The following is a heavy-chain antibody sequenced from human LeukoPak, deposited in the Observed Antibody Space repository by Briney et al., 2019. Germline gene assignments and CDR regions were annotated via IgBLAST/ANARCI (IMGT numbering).Heavy chain of an antibody. CDR1: GGSISSSSYY. J-gene: IGHJ3*02. V-gene: IGHV4-39*07. CDR2: IYYSGST. D-gene: IGHD6-6*01. CDR3: ARRWSGPYSSSWGAFDI. Sequence: PSETLSLTCTVSGGSISSSSYYWGWIRQPPGKGLEWIGSIYYSGSTYYNPSLKSRVTISVDTSKNQFSLKLSSVTASDTAMYYCARRWSGPYSSSWGAFDIWGQGTMVTVSS.